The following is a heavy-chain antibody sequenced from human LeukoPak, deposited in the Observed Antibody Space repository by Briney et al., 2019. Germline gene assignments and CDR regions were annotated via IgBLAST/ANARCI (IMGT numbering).Heavy chain of an antibody. CDR3: ARGTGAGLVQAYYFDY. J-gene: IGHJ4*02. Sequence: GGSLRLSCGASGFTFSSYSMNWVRQAPGKGLEWVSSISSSSTYIYYADSVKGRFTISRDNANNSLYLQMNSLRAEDTAVYYCARGTGAGLVQAYYFDYWGQGTLVTVSS. CDR1: GFTFSSYS. D-gene: IGHD3/OR15-3a*01. V-gene: IGHV3-21*01. CDR2: ISSSSTYI.